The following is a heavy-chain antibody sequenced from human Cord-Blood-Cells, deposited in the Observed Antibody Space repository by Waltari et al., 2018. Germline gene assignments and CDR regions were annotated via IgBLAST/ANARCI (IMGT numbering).Heavy chain of an antibody. Sequence: QMQLVQSGPEVKKPGTSVKVSCKASGFTFTRSAMQWVRQARGQRLEWIGWIVVGSGNTNYAQKFQERVTITRDMSTSTAYMELSSLRSEDTAVYYCAAGRPGYSSSWYYAFDIWGQGTMVTVSS. D-gene: IGHD6-13*01. CDR3: AAGRPGYSSSWYYAFDI. J-gene: IGHJ3*02. CDR2: IVVGSGNT. CDR1: GFTFTRSA. V-gene: IGHV1-58*02.